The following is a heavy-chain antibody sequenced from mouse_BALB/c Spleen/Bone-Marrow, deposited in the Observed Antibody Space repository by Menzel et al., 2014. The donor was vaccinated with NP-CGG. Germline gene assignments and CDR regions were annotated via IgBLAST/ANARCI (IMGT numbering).Heavy chain of an antibody. CDR2: ISSGSSTI. D-gene: IGHD1-1*01. CDR3: ARGDLLRGFAY. J-gene: IGHJ3*01. Sequence: EVNVVESGGGLVQPGGSRKLSCAASGSTFSSFGMHWVRQAPEKGLEWVAYISSGSSTIYYADTVKGRFTISRDNPKNTLFLQMTSLRSEDTAMYYCARGDLLRGFAYWGQGTLVTVSA. CDR1: GSTFSSFG. V-gene: IGHV5-17*02.